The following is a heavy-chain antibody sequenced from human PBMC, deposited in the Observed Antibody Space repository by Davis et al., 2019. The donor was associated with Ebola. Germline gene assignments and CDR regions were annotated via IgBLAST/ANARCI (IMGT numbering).Heavy chain of an antibody. CDR2: IKQDGSEK. D-gene: IGHD3-3*01. J-gene: IGHJ6*02. Sequence: GGSLRLSCAASGFTFSSYWMSWVRQAPGKGLEWVANIKQDGSEKYYVDSVKGRFTISRDNAKTSLYLQMNSLRAEDTAVYYCARNKFLEWLDYGMDVWGQGTTVTVSS. CDR3: ARNKFLEWLDYGMDV. CDR1: GFTFSSYW. V-gene: IGHV3-7*01.